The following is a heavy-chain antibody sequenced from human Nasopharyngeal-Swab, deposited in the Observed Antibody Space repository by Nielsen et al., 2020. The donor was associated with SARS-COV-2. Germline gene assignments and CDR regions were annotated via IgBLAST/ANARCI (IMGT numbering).Heavy chain of an antibody. CDR3: ARDAEYYYGSGTPYYYGMDV. D-gene: IGHD3-10*01. V-gene: IGHV3-11*01. J-gene: IGHJ6*02. CDR2: ISSSGSNI. Sequence: GESLKISCAASGFTFSDYYMSWIRQAPGKGLEWVSYISSSGSNIYYADSVKGRFTITRDNAKNSLYLQMNSLRAEDSAVYYCARDAEYYYGSGTPYYYGMDVWGQVTTVTVSS. CDR1: GFTFSDYY.